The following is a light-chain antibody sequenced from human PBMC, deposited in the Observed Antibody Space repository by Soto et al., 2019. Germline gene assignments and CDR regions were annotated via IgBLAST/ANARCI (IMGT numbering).Light chain of an antibody. CDR1: DSDVGGYNY. J-gene: IGLJ2*01. CDR2: GVT. Sequence: QSALTQPASVSGSPGQSITISCTGTDSDVGGYNYVSWYQQHPGKAPKLIIYGVTNRPSGVSNRFSGSKSGNTASLTISGLQAEDEADYYCSPYTTRSTYVVLGGGTKLT. V-gene: IGLV2-14*01. CDR3: SPYTTRSTYVV.